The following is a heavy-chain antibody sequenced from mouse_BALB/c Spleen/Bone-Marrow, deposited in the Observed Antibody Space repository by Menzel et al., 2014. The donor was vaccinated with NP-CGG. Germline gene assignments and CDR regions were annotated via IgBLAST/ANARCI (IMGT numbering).Heavy chain of an antibody. V-gene: IGHV1-69*02. D-gene: IGHD2-1*01. CDR1: RHTFPRHW. Sequence: LSESGAERVKPGAPVNLSCKVSRHTFPRHWKHRVRQRPGRGLEWIGKTDPSDIHTHYNYEFKDTVTLTADKSSTTAYIQLSRLTSENSAVYLSARSGGNYIGGFVYWCQAPLLTV. J-gene: IGHJ3*01. CDR2: TDPSDIHT. CDR3: ARSGGNYIGGFVY.